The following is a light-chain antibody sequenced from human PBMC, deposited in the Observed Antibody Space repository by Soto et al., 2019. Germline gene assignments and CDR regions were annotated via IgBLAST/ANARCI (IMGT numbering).Light chain of an antibody. CDR1: SSDVGGYHY. CDR3: CSYAGSYTLL. V-gene: IGLV2-11*01. CDR2: DVS. Sequence: QSALTQPRSVSGSPGQSVTISCIGTSSDVGGYHYVSWYQQHPGKAPKFMIYDVSKRPSGVPDRFSGSKSGNTASLTISGLQAEDEADYYCCSYAGSYTLLFGGGTKLTVL. J-gene: IGLJ2*01.